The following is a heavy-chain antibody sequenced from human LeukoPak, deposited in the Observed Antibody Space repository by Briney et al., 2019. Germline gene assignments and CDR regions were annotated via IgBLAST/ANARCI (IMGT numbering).Heavy chain of an antibody. CDR2: ISAYNSNK. CDR3: VRHIKPAGPWDGMDV. V-gene: IGHV1-18*04. D-gene: IGHD1-26*01. J-gene: IGHJ6*02. CDR1: GYTFTSYG. Sequence: GSVKVSCKASGYTFTSYGISWVRQAPGQGLEWVAWISAYNSNKNSAEKFQGRVTMTFDTSTSTAYMELRSLKSDDTAVYYCVRHIKPAGPWDGMDVWGQGTTVIVSS.